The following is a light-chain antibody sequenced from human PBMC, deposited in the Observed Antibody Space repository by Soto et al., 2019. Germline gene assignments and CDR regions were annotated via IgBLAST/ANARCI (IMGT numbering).Light chain of an antibody. CDR3: QQYNNWPQT. Sequence: EIVMTQSPATLSVSPGERATLSCRASQSVRSNLAWYQKKPGQAHRLLIYGASTRATGIPARFSGSGSGTEFTLTISSLQSEDFAVYYCQQYNNWPQTFGQGTKVEI. V-gene: IGKV3-15*01. CDR2: GAS. J-gene: IGKJ1*01. CDR1: QSVRSN.